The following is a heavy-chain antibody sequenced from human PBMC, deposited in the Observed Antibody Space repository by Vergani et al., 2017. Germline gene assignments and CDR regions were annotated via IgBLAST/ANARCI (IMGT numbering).Heavy chain of an antibody. CDR2: MNPNSGKT. CDR3: ARFPDFLTCYTDD. D-gene: IGHD3-9*01. CDR1: GYTFTSHD. V-gene: IGHV1-8*03. J-gene: IGHJ6*02. Sequence: QVQLVQSGAEVKKPGASVKVSCKASGYTFTSHDIYWVRQAPGQGLEWMGWMNPNSGKTGYAQKFQGRVTLTGNTSISTAYMDLRSLRSEDTAKYFCARFPDFLTCYTDDWGQGTTITVSS.